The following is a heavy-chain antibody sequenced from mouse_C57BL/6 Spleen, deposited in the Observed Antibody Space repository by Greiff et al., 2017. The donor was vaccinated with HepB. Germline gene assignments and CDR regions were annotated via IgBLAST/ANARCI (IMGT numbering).Heavy chain of an antibody. J-gene: IGHJ2*01. Sequence: DVMLVESGGGLVKPGGSLKLSCAASGFTFSSYAMSWVRQTPEKRLEWVATISDGGSYTYYPDNVKGRFTISRDNAKNNLYLQMSHLKSEDTAMYYCARDQTTVVATGFDYWGQGTTLTVSS. D-gene: IGHD1-1*01. CDR3: ARDQTTVVATGFDY. CDR2: ISDGGSYT. CDR1: GFTFSSYA. V-gene: IGHV5-4*01.